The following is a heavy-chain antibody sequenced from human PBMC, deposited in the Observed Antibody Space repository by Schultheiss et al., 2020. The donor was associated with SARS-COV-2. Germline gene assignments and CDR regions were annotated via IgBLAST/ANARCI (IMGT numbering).Heavy chain of an antibody. D-gene: IGHD2-2*01. CDR3: AISRGVVGYCSSTSCSSFDY. Sequence: SETLSLTCAVYGGSFSGYYWSWIRQPPGKGLEWIGYIYYSGSTNYNPSLKSRVTISVDTSKNQFSLKLSSVTAADTAVYYCAISRGVVGYCSSTSCSSFDYWGQGTLVTVSS. J-gene: IGHJ4*02. CDR1: GGSFSGYY. CDR2: IYYSGST. V-gene: IGHV4-59*01.